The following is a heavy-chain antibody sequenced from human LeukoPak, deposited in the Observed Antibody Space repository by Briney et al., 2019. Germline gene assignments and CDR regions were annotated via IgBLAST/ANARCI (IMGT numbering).Heavy chain of an antibody. Sequence: GGSLRLSCAASGFTFSSYAMSWVRQAPGKGLEWVSAISGSGGSTYYADSVKGRFTISRGNSKNTLYLQMNSLRAEDTAVYYCAKDSYYDFWSGYWPFDYCGQGTLVTVSS. CDR1: GFTFSSYA. CDR3: AKDSYYDFWSGYWPFDY. CDR2: ISGSGGST. D-gene: IGHD3-3*01. V-gene: IGHV3-23*01. J-gene: IGHJ4*02.